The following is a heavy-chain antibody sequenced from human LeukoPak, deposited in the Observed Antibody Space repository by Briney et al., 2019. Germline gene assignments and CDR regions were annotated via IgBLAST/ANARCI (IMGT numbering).Heavy chain of an antibody. Sequence: ASVKVSCKXSGYTFTSYYMHWVRQAPGQGLEWMGIINPSGGSTSYAQKFQGRVTMTRDTSTSTVYMELSSLRSEDTAVYYCARERYCTNGVCYHFDYWGQGTLVTVSS. CDR3: ARERYCTNGVCYHFDY. CDR2: INPSGGST. D-gene: IGHD2-8*01. J-gene: IGHJ4*02. CDR1: GYTFTSYY. V-gene: IGHV1-46*03.